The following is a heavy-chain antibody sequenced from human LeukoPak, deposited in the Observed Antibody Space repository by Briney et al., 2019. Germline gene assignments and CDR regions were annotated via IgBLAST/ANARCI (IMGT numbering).Heavy chain of an antibody. D-gene: IGHD4-17*01. CDR2: IIPIFGTA. J-gene: IGHJ4*02. V-gene: IGHV1-69*05. CDR1: GYTFTSYA. Sequence: EASVKVSCKASGYTFTSYAISWVRQAPGQGLEWMGGIIPIFGTANYAQKFQGRVTITTDESTSTAYMELSSLRSEDTAVYYCARGRSYGDYALFAYWGQGTLVTVSS. CDR3: ARGRSYGDYALFAY.